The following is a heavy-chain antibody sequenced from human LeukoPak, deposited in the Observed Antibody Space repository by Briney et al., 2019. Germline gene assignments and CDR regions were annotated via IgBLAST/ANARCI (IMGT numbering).Heavy chain of an antibody. J-gene: IGHJ5*02. Sequence: SETLSLTCTVSGGSISSSSYYWGWTRQPPGRGLEWIGSIYYSGSTYYNPSLKSRVTISVDTSKNQFSLKLSSVTAADTAVYYCARARSVVPAAISRWFDPWGQGTLVTVSS. CDR1: GGSISSSSYY. CDR2: IYYSGST. CDR3: ARARSVVPAAISRWFDP. V-gene: IGHV4-39*07. D-gene: IGHD2-2*02.